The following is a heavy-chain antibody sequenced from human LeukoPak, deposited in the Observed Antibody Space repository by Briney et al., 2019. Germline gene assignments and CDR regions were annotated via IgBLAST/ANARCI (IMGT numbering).Heavy chain of an antibody. CDR3: AKEGDEFRGYLDV. V-gene: IGHV3-30*02. D-gene: IGHD5-12*01. CDR1: GFTFSRPG. Sequence: GGSLRLSCATPGFTFSRPGMQWVRQAPGKGLEGVAVIQNEGTMGKYADSVKGRFTISKDFSRNTLHLQMHSLRDDDTAVYYCAKEGDEFRGYLDVWGKGTTVTVSS. CDR2: IQNEGTMG. J-gene: IGHJ6*04.